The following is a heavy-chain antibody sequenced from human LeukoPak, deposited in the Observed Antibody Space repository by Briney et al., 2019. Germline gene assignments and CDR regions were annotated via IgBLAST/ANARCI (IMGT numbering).Heavy chain of an antibody. Sequence: PGGSLRPSCGASGFTFSRHCMSWVRQAPGKGLEWVAKIKEDGNEKFYADSVKGRFTISRDNAKNSVFLQMDSLTVDDTAVYYCARDEEQLNIWGQGTMVSVSS. CDR2: IKEDGNEK. CDR3: ARDEEQLNI. J-gene: IGHJ3*02. CDR1: GFTFSRHC. V-gene: IGHV3-7*04. D-gene: IGHD6-19*01.